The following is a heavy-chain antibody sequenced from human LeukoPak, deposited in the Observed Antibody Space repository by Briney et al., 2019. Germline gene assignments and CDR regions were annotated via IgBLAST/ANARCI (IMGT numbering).Heavy chain of an antibody. CDR2: IWNDGSNK. Sequence: PGGSLRLSCAASGFTFSNYGIHWVRQAPGKGLEWVAVIWNDGSNKHYADSVKGRFTISRDNSKNTLYLQMNSLRADDTAVYYCARGRSDSSGYYFDYWGQGTLVIVSS. D-gene: IGHD3-22*01. CDR1: GFTFSNYG. V-gene: IGHV3-33*08. J-gene: IGHJ4*02. CDR3: ARGRSDSSGYYFDY.